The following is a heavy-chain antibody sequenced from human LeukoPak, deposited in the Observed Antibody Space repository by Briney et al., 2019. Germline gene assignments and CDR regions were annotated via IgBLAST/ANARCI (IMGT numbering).Heavy chain of an antibody. D-gene: IGHD3-10*01. CDR1: GFTFSDYY. Sequence: GGSLRLSCAASGFTFSDYYMSWIRQAPGKGLEWVSYISSSGSTIYYADSVKGRFTISRDNAKNSLYLQMNSLRDEDTAVYYCARASSQYYYGSGKNNWFDPWGQGTLVTVSS. J-gene: IGHJ5*02. CDR3: ARASSQYYYGSGKNNWFDP. CDR2: ISSSGSTI. V-gene: IGHV3-11*01.